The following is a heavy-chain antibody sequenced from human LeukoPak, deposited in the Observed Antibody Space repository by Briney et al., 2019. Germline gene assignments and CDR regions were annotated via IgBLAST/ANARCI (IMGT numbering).Heavy chain of an antibody. J-gene: IGHJ4*02. CDR2: ISSSSSYI. V-gene: IGHV3-21*01. D-gene: IGHD5-18*01. CDR1: GFTFSSYS. CDR3: ARDGYSFGHDFDY. Sequence: NPGGSLRLSCAASGFTFSSYSMNRVRQAPGEGLEWVSSISSSSSYIYYADSVKGRFTISRDNAKNTLYLQMNSLRAEDTAVYYCARDGYSFGHDFDYWGQGTLVTVSS.